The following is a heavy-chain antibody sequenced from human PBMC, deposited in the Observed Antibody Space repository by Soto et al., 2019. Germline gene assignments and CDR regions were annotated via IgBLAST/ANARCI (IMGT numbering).Heavy chain of an antibody. D-gene: IGHD3-16*01. CDR3: ARLGETKDYYYGMDV. CDR2: IYYSGST. Sequence: PSETLSLTCTASGGSISSSSYYWGWIRQPPGKGLEWIGSIYYSGSTYYNPSLKSRVTISVDTSKNQFSLKLSSVTAADTAVYYCARLGETKDYYYGMDVWGQGTSVTVSS. CDR1: GGSISSSSYY. V-gene: IGHV4-39*01. J-gene: IGHJ6*02.